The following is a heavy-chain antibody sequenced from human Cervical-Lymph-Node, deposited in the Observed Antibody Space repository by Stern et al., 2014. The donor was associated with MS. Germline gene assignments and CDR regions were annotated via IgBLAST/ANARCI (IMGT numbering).Heavy chain of an antibody. CDR1: GATFGSYT. J-gene: IGHJ6*02. CDR3: ARDGYGAEAGKYSYYGMDV. CDR2: IIPIFGAA. V-gene: IGHV1-69*05. D-gene: IGHD6-13*01. Sequence: VQLVQSGSEVKKPWSSVKVSCKASGATFGSYTITWGRQAPGQGLEWVGGIIPIFGAANYAQKFQGRCTITTDESTSNDYMEQCSLRSDDTVVYFCARDGYGAEAGKYSYYGMDVWGQGTTVIVSS.